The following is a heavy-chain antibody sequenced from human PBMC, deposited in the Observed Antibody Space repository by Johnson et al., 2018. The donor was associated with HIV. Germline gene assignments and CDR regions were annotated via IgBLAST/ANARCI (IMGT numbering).Heavy chain of an antibody. J-gene: IGHJ3*02. Sequence: QMLLVESGGGLVQPGGSLRLSCAASGFTFSSYAMHWVRQAPGKGLEWVAVISYDGSNNYYAASVKGRFTISSDNSKNTLYLQMNSLSAEDTAVYYCARDRPIAPFDIWGQGTMVTVSS. CDR2: ISYDGSNN. CDR3: ARDRPIAPFDI. D-gene: IGHD3-22*01. V-gene: IGHV3-30-3*01. CDR1: GFTFSSYA.